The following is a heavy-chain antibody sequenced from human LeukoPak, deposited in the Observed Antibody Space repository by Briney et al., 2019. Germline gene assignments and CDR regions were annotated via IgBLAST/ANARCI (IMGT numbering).Heavy chain of an antibody. V-gene: IGHV3-48*04. Sequence: GGSLRLSCTGSGFTFSTSGMNWVRQAPGRGLDWISYISSSSDTIVYADSVKGRFTSSRDNAKNSLYLQMNSLRVEDTAGYYCASPLGDSVFYWGQGTLVTVSS. CDR2: ISSSSDTI. D-gene: IGHD4-17*01. J-gene: IGHJ4*02. CDR3: ASPLGDSVFY. CDR1: GFTFSTSG.